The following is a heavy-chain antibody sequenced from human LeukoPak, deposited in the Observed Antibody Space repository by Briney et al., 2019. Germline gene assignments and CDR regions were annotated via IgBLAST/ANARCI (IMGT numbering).Heavy chain of an antibody. CDR1: GFTFSDYY. Sequence: GGSLRLSCAASGFTFSDYYMSWIRQAPGKGLEWVSYISSSSSYTNYADSEKGRFTISRDNAKNSLYLQMNSLRAEDTAVYYCARAVSTVTTFDYWGQGTLVTVSS. V-gene: IGHV3-11*06. CDR2: ISSSSSYT. D-gene: IGHD4-17*01. CDR3: ARAVSTVTTFDY. J-gene: IGHJ4*02.